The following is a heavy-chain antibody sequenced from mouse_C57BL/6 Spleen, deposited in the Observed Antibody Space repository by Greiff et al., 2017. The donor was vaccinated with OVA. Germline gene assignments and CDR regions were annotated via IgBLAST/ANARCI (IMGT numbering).Heavy chain of an antibody. D-gene: IGHD2-4*01. CDR1: GFTFSSYG. CDR3: ARQNYDDSYLDY. V-gene: IGHV5-6*01. J-gene: IGHJ2*01. Sequence: EVKLLESGGDLVKPGGSLKLSCAASGFTFSSYGMSWVRQTPDKRLEWVATISSGGGCTYYPDSVKGRFTISRDNANNTLYLQMSNLKSEDTAMYYCARQNYDDSYLDYWGQGTTLTVSS. CDR2: ISSGGGCT.